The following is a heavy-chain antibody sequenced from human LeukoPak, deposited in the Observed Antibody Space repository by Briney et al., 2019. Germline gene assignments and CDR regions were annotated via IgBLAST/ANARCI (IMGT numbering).Heavy chain of an antibody. Sequence: GGSLRLSCAASGFTFSSYAMHWVRQAPGKGLEWVAVISYDGSNKYYADSVKGRFTISRDNSKNTLYLQMNSLRAEDTAVYYCARDSAYSSSWLQYYFDYWGQGTLVTVSS. CDR1: GFTFSSYA. V-gene: IGHV3-30*04. CDR2: ISYDGSNK. CDR3: ARDSAYSSSWLQYYFDY. D-gene: IGHD6-13*01. J-gene: IGHJ4*02.